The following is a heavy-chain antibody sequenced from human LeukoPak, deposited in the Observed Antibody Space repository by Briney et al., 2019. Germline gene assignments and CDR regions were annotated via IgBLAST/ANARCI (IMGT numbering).Heavy chain of an antibody. V-gene: IGHV1-2*02. J-gene: IGHJ5*02. Sequence: ASVTVSCKASGYTFTGYYMHWVRQAPGQGLEWMGWINPNSGGTNYAQKFQGRVTMTRDTSISTAYMELSRLRSDDTAVYYCARVKRGITIFGVVIPQTNDWFDPWGQGTLVTVSS. D-gene: IGHD3-3*01. CDR2: INPNSGGT. CDR1: GYTFTGYY. CDR3: ARVKRGITIFGVVIPQTNDWFDP.